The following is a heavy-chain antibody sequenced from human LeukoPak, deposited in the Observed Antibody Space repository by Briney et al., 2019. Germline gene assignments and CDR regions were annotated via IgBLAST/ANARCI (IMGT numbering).Heavy chain of an antibody. Sequence: PGGSLRLSCAASGFTFSSYGMHWVRRAPGKGLEWVAVISYDGSNKYYADSVKGRFTISRDNSKNTLYLQMNSLRAEDTAVYYCAKGQFEHLSTRAAFDIWGQGTMVTVSS. CDR3: AKGQFEHLSTRAAFDI. CDR1: GFTFSSYG. CDR2: ISYDGSNK. J-gene: IGHJ3*02. V-gene: IGHV3-30*18. D-gene: IGHD3-16*02.